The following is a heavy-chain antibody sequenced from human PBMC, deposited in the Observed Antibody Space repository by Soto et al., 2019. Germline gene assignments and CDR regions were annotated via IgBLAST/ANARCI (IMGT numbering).Heavy chain of an antibody. Sequence: GGALGLSCASSGFTFDDYTMHWVGQAPGRGLDWVYLISWDGGSTYYADSVKGRFTISIDNSKNSLYLQMNSLRTEDTALYYCAKDMSLYYDFWSGYPTFDAFDIWGQGTLVTVSS. CDR1: GFTFDDYT. D-gene: IGHD3-3*01. V-gene: IGHV3-43*01. J-gene: IGHJ3*02. CDR2: ISWDGGST. CDR3: AKDMSLYYDFWSGYPTFDAFDI.